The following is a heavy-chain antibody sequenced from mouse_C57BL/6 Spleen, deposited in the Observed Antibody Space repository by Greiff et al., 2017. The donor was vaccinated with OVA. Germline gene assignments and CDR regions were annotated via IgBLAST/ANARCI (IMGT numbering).Heavy chain of an antibody. D-gene: IGHD2-4*01. CDR3: TRGGDYVAY. V-gene: IGHV1-5*01. Sequence: EVQLQQSGTVLARPGASVKMSCKTSGYTFTSYWMHWVKQRPGQGLEWIGAIFPGNSDTSYNQKFKGKATLTAVTSASTAYMELSSLTNEDSAVYYCTRGGDYVAYWGQGTLVTVSA. J-gene: IGHJ3*01. CDR2: IFPGNSDT. CDR1: GYTFTSYW.